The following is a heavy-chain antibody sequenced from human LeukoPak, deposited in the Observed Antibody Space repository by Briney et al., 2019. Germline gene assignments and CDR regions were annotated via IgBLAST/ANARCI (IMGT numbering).Heavy chain of an antibody. CDR3: AREQPSEWAVADPYYYYMDV. CDR2: ISSSGSTI. D-gene: IGHD6-19*01. CDR1: GFTFSDYY. J-gene: IGHJ6*03. Sequence: PGGSLRLSCAASGFTFSDYYMSWIRQAPGKGLEWVSYISSSGSTIYYADSVKGRFTISRDNAKNSLYLQMNSLRAEDTAVYYCAREQPSEWAVADPYYYYMDVWGKGTTVTVSS. V-gene: IGHV3-11*04.